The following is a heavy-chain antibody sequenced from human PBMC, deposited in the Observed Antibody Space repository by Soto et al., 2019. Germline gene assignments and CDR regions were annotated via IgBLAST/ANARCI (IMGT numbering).Heavy chain of an antibody. CDR2: IYFTGST. CDR3: ARDWGSSGWPN. Sequence: PSETLSLTCTVSGHSLSSGGYYWSWIRQHPGKGLEWVGYIYFTGSTLYNPSLKSRLAMSLDTSKNQFSLKLGSVTAADMAIYYCARDWGSSGWPNWGPGTLVTVSS. V-gene: IGHV4-31*03. CDR1: GHSLSSGGYY. D-gene: IGHD6-25*01. J-gene: IGHJ4*02.